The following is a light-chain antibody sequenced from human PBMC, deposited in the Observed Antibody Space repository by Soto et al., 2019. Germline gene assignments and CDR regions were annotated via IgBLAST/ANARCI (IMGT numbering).Light chain of an antibody. Sequence: DVQMTQSPSSLSASLGDRVTITCRASQSISSYLNWYQQKPGKAPKLLIYAASSLQSGVPSRFSGSGSGTDFTLTISSLQLEDFATYYCQQSYSTTRTFGQGTKVDIK. J-gene: IGKJ1*01. CDR3: QQSYSTTRT. V-gene: IGKV1-39*01. CDR1: QSISSY. CDR2: AAS.